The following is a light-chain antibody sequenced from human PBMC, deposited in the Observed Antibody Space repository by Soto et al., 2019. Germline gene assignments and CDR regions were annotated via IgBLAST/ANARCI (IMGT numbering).Light chain of an antibody. CDR2: GTS. J-gene: IGKJ2*01. Sequence: EIVLTQSPGTLSLSPGEGATLSCRASQSVSSNYLAWYQQKPGQAPRLLIYGTSSRAAGIPGKFSGSGSGIDLTVTISRLEPDYVAVYFCQFYYGSPTFGLGTKLEMK. CDR1: QSVSSNY. V-gene: IGKV3-20*01. CDR3: QFYYGSPT.